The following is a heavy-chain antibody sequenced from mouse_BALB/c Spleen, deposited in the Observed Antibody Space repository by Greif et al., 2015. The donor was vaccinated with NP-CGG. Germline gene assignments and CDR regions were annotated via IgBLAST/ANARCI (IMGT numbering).Heavy chain of an antibody. CDR1: GYTFTSYW. CDR3: TRGVTMDY. D-gene: IGHD2-1*01. Sequence: LQQSGSELVRPGASVKLSCKASGYTFTSYWMHWVKRRPGQGLEWIGNIYPGSGSTNYDEKFKSKATLTVDTSSSTAYMQLSSLTSEDSAVYYCTRGVTMDYWGQGTSVTVSS. J-gene: IGHJ4*01. CDR2: IYPGSGST. V-gene: IGHV1S22*01.